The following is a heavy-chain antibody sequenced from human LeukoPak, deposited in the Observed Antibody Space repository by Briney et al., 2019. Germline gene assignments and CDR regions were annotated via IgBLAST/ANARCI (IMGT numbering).Heavy chain of an antibody. CDR1: GFTFSDYW. Sequence: GGSLRLSCEASGFTFSDYWMAWVRQVPGKGLEWVANINQDGSAAFYVDSMKGRVTISRDNAKKSLYLQMDSLTVEDTAVYYCVRSSDYWGQGTLVTVSS. V-gene: IGHV3-7*01. J-gene: IGHJ4*02. CDR3: VRSSDY. CDR2: INQDGSAA.